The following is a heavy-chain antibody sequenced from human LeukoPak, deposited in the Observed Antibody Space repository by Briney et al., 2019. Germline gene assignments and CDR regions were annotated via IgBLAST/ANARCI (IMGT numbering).Heavy chain of an antibody. V-gene: IGHV4-61*08. Sequence: PSETLSLTCTVSGGSISSGGYYWSWIRQPPGKGLEWIGYIYYSGSTNYNPSLKSRVTISVDTSKNQFSLKLSSVTAADTAVYYCAREYYDILTGYYPPGFDYWGQGTLVTVSS. CDR3: AREYYDILTGYYPPGFDY. J-gene: IGHJ4*02. CDR2: IYYSGST. CDR1: GGSISSGGYY. D-gene: IGHD3-9*01.